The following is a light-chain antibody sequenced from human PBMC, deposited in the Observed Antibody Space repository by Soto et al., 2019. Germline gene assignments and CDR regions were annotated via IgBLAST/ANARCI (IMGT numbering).Light chain of an antibody. CDR1: QSISSN. V-gene: IGKV3-15*01. CDR3: QQYNTWPPYT. Sequence: EIVMAQSPVSLSVSRGEMAALSCRASQSISSNLAWHQQKPGQAPRLLIYSASTRATGVPARFSGSGSGTEFTLTISSLQSEDFAVYYCQQYNTWPPYTFGQGTKVDIK. J-gene: IGKJ2*01. CDR2: SAS.